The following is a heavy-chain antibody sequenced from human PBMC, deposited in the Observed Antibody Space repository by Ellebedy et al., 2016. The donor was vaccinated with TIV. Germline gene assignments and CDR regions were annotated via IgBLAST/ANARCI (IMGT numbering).Heavy chain of an antibody. D-gene: IGHD3-3*01. CDR3: AKATDDFWSGSPNYYFDY. J-gene: IGHJ4*02. CDR2: ISCSGVST. Sequence: GGFLRLSXAASGFTFSSYAMSWVRQAPGKGLEWVSTISCSGVSTYYADSVKGRFTISRDNSKNTLYLQMNSLRAEDTAVYYCAKATDDFWSGSPNYYFDYWGQGTLVTVSS. CDR1: GFTFSSYA. V-gene: IGHV3-23*01.